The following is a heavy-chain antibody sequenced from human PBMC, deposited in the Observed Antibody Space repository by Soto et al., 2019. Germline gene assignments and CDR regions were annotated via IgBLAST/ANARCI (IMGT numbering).Heavy chain of an antibody. CDR2: ISSTSSTI. CDR1: GFTFSSFT. V-gene: IGHV3-48*01. D-gene: IGHD6-13*01. Sequence: GGSLRLSCAASGFTFSSFTMNWVRQAPGKGLEWVSYISSTSSTIYYADSVKGRFTISRDNAKNSLYLQMNSLRAEDTAVYYGARDRRSSRDYLDYWGQGTLFTVSS. CDR3: ARDRRSSRDYLDY. J-gene: IGHJ4*02.